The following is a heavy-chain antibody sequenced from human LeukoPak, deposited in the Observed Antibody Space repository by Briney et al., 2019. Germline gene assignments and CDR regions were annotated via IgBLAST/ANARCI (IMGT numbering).Heavy chain of an antibody. CDR3: ARSGDHGFDY. V-gene: IGHV4-38-2*02. CDR1: GYSISSGYY. Sequence: SETLSLTCTVSGYSISSGYYWGWIRQPPGKGLEWIGSIYHSGSAYYNPSLKSRVTISVDTSKNQFSLRLSSVTAADTAVYYCARSGDHGFDYWGQGTLVTVSS. CDR2: IYHSGSA. D-gene: IGHD1-14*01. J-gene: IGHJ4*02.